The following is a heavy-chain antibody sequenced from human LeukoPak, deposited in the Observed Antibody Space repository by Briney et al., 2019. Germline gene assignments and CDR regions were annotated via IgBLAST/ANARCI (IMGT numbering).Heavy chain of an antibody. CDR2: ISGGGTGT. J-gene: IGHJ2*01. V-gene: IGHV3-23*01. CDR3: AKRADDSGRSYYLDL. Sequence: GGSLRLSCAASGFRFSAYAMTWVRQAPGKGLEWLSSISGGGTGTYYADSVKGRFIISRDNSKNILSLQMNSLSVEDTAVYHCAKRADDSGRSYYLDLWGRGTVVTVSS. D-gene: IGHD3-22*01. CDR1: GFRFSAYA.